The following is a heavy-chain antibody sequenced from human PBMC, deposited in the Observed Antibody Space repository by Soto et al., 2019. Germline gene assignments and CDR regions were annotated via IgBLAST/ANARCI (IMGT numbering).Heavy chain of an antibody. CDR1: GGSIIRGGYY. D-gene: IGHD3-3*01. J-gene: IGHJ4*02. CDR3: ARSTYYDFWSGYYSHFDY. Sequence: SETLSLTCTVSGGSIIRGGYYWIWIRQHPGKGLEWIGYIYYSGSTYYNPSLKSRVTISVDTSKNQFSLKLSSVTAADTAVYYCARSTYYDFWSGYYSHFDYWGQGTLVTVSS. V-gene: IGHV4-31*03. CDR2: IYYSGST.